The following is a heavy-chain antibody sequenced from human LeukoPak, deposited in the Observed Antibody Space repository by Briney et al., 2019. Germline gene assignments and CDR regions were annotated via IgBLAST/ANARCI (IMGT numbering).Heavy chain of an antibody. Sequence: PSETLSLTCAVYVGSFSGYYWSWIRQPPGKGLEWIGEINHSGSTNYNPSLKSRDTISVDTSKNQFSLKLSSVTAADTAVYYCARGYCTNGVCYTALKSSRLITSSRFDPWGQGTLVTVSS. CDR3: ARGYCTNGVCYTALKSSRLITSSRFDP. J-gene: IGHJ5*02. CDR1: VGSFSGYY. D-gene: IGHD2-8*01. CDR2: INHSGST. V-gene: IGHV4-34*01.